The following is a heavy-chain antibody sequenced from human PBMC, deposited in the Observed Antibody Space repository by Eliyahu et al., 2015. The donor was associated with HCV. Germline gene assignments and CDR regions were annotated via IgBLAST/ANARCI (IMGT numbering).Heavy chain of an antibody. J-gene: IGHJ5*02. CDR3: ARRVAGTIWFDP. CDR1: GGSFSGDY. Sequence: QVQLQQWGAGLLKPSETLSLXCAVYGGSFSGDYWSWIRQPPGKGLEWIGENNQSGSTNHNSSLKSRVTISIDTSKKQFSLNLSSVTAADTAMYYCARRVAGTIWFDPWGQGILVTVSS. D-gene: IGHD6-19*01. V-gene: IGHV4-34*01. CDR2: NNQSGST.